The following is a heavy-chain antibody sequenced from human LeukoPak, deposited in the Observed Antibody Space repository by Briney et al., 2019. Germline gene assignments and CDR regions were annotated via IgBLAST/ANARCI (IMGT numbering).Heavy chain of an antibody. Sequence: GGSLRLSCAASGFTVSSNYMSWVRQAPGKGLEWVSVIYSGGSTYYADFVKGRFTISRDNSRNTLYLQMNSLRAEDTAVYYCARGIAAAGTLDYWGQGTLVTVSS. CDR1: GFTVSSNY. CDR2: IYSGGST. V-gene: IGHV3-66*01. D-gene: IGHD6-13*01. J-gene: IGHJ4*02. CDR3: ARGIAAAGTLDY.